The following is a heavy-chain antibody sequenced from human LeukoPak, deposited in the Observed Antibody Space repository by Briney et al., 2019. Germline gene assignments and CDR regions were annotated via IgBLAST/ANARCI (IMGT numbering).Heavy chain of an antibody. V-gene: IGHV5-51*01. CDR1: GYSFTSYW. CDR3: ARAGDYSVYYYYGMDV. CDR2: IYPGDSDT. Sequence: GESLKISCKGSGYSFTSYWIGWVRQMPGKGLEWMGIIYPGDSDTRYSPSFQGRVTISADKSISTAYLQWSSLKASDTAMYYCARAGDYSVYYYYGMDVWGQGTTVTVSS. J-gene: IGHJ6*02. D-gene: IGHD2-15*01.